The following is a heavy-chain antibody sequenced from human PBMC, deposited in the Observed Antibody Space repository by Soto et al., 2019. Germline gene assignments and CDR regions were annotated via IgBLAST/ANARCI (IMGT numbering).Heavy chain of an antibody. Sequence: PSETLSLTCTVSGGSISRYYWSWIRQPPGKGLEWFPYMYYTGTTNYNPSLKSRVTLSVDTSKNQFSLKLSSVTAADTAVYFFARGGRAYDYNYLDYCAQGILVTVSS. CDR3: ARGGRAYDYNYLDY. D-gene: IGHD5-12*01. V-gene: IGHV4-59*01. J-gene: IGHJ4*02. CDR2: MYYTGTT. CDR1: GGSISRYY.